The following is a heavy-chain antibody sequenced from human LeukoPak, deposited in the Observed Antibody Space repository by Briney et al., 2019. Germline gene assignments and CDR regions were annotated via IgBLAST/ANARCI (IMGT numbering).Heavy chain of an antibody. J-gene: IGHJ4*02. CDR3: AREYDFWSGYSEGYFDY. V-gene: IGHV1-3*03. CDR2: INAGNGNT. Sequence: ASVKVSCKASGYTFTSYAMHWVRQAPGQRLEWMGWINAGNGNTKYSQEFQGRVTITRDTSASTAYMELSSLRSEDMAVYYCAREYDFWSGYSEGYFDYWGQGTLVTVSS. D-gene: IGHD3-3*01. CDR1: GYTFTSYA.